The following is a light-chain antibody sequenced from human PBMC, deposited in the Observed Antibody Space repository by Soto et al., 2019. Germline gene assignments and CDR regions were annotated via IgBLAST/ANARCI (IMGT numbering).Light chain of an antibody. V-gene: IGKV3-20*01. CDR2: GAS. J-gene: IGKJ1*01. CDR1: QSVGSIY. Sequence: IFLTQSPGALSLSPGERATLSCRASQSVGSIYLAWYQQKPGQAPRLLIHGASNRASGIPDRFSGSGSGTDFTLTISRLEPEDFAVYYCQQYGSSPRTFGQGTKVDIK. CDR3: QQYGSSPRT.